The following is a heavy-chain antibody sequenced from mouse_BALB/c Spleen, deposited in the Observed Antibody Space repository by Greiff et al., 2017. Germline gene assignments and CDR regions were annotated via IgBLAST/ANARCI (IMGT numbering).Heavy chain of an antibody. V-gene: IGHV1-9*01. Sequence: QVQLQQSGAELMKPGASVKISCKATGYTFSSYWIEWVKQRPGHGLEWIGEILPGSGSTNYNEKFKGKATFTADTSSNTAYMQLSSLTSEDSAVYYCARSGVLRRNAMDYWGQGTSVTVSS. CDR2: ILPGSGST. D-gene: IGHD2-12*01. J-gene: IGHJ4*01. CDR1: GYTFSSYW. CDR3: ARSGVLRRNAMDY.